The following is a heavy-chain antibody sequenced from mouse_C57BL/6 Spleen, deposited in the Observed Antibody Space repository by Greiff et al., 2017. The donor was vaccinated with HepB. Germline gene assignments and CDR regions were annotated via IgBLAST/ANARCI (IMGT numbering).Heavy chain of an antibody. D-gene: IGHD2-4*01. CDR2: INPNNGGT. V-gene: IGHV1-26*01. CDR3: ARRDYDPLAMDY. CDR1: GYTFTDYY. Sequence: VQLQQSGPELVKPGASVKISCKASGYTFTDYYMNWVKQSHGKSLEWIGDINPNNGGTSYNQKFKGKATLTVDKSSSTAYMELRSLTSEDSAVYYCARRDYDPLAMDYWGQGTSVTVSS. J-gene: IGHJ4*01.